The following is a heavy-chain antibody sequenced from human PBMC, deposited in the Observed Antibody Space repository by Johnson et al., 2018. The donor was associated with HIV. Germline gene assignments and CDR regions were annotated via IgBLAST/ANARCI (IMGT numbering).Heavy chain of an antibody. J-gene: IGHJ3*02. V-gene: IGHV3-20*04. Sequence: EVQLVESGGGLVQPGRSLRLSCAASGFTFDDYGMSWVRQAPGKGLELVSGINWNGGSTGYADSVKGRFTISRDNAKNSLYLQMNSLRAGETAVYYCARGVAFSQHAFDIWGQGTMVTVSS. CDR2: INWNGGST. CDR3: ARGVAFSQHAFDI. D-gene: IGHD3-3*01. CDR1: GFTFDDYG.